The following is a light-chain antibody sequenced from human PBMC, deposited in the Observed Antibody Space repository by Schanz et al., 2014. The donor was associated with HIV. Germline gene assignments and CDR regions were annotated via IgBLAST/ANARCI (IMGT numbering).Light chain of an antibody. CDR3: LQRSNWPPLT. Sequence: EIVLTQSPGTLSLSPGERATLSCRASQSVSSDYFAWYQQKSGQAPRLLIYGASSRATGIPDRFSGSGSGTDFTLTISSLEPEDFAVYYCLQRSNWPPLTFGGGTKVEFK. CDR1: QSVSSDY. CDR2: GAS. V-gene: IGKV3D-20*02. J-gene: IGKJ4*01.